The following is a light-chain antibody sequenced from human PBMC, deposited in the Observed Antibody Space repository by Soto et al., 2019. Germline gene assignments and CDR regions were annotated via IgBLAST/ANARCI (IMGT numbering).Light chain of an antibody. CDR3: QQYNSYSLT. Sequence: VQMTKGASTLYASVRDIVTITCXASQSISSWLAWYQQKPGKAPKLLIYDASSLESGVPSRFSGSGSGTEFTLTISSLQPDDFATYYCQQYNSYSLTFGQGTKVDFK. J-gene: IGKJ1*01. CDR1: QSISSW. CDR2: DAS. V-gene: IGKV1-5*01.